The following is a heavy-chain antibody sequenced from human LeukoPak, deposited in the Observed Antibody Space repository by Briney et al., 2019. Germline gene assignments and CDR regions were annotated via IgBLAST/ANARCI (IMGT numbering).Heavy chain of an antibody. CDR3: ARGGWVFALYSGTETNFDY. J-gene: IGHJ4*02. Sequence: SETLSLTCAVSGGSISSGGYSWSWIRQPPGQGLEWIGEINHSGSTNYNPSLKSRVTISVDTSKNQFSLKLSSVTAADTAVYYCARGGWVFALYSGTETNFDYWGQGTLVTVSS. V-gene: IGHV4-34*01. CDR2: INHSGST. D-gene: IGHD1-26*01. CDR1: GGSISSGGYS.